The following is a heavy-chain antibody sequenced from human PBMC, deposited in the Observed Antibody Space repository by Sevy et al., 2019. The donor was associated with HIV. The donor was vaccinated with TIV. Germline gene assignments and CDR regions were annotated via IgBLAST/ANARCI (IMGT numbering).Heavy chain of an antibody. Sequence: GGSLRLSCAASGFTFNDYALHWVRQAPGKGLEWVAIISSDGDNTYYADTVKGRFTISRDNSKNTVYLQMNRLGAGDTEFYYCVREGAPYRNIRYCSGNNCFYNWFDPWGQGTLVTVSS. D-gene: IGHD2-15*01. J-gene: IGHJ5*02. V-gene: IGHV3-30-3*01. CDR2: ISSDGDNT. CDR3: VREGAPYRNIRYCSGNNCFYNWFDP. CDR1: GFTFNDYA.